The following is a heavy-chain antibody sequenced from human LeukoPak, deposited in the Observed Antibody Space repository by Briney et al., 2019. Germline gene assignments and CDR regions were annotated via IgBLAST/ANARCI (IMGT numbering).Heavy chain of an antibody. CDR1: GGSFSGYY. CDR3: ARGSYDSSGYYPWYFDY. D-gene: IGHD3-22*01. CDR2: INHSGST. V-gene: IGHV4-34*01. Sequence: SETLSLTXAVYGGSFSGYYWSWIRQSPGKGLEWIGEINHSGSTNYNPSLKSRVTISVDTSKNQFSLKLSSVTAADTAVYYCARGSYDSSGYYPWYFDYWGQGTLVTVSS. J-gene: IGHJ4*02.